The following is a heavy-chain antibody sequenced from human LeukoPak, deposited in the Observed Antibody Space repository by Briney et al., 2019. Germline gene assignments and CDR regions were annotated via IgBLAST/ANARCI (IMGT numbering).Heavy chain of an antibody. CDR1: GFTFSSYG. CDR3: ARDLGGAGFQH. J-gene: IGHJ1*01. D-gene: IGHD2-15*01. Sequence: QHGRSLRLSCAASGFTFSSYGMHWVRQAPGKGLEWVAVIWYDGSNKYYADSVKGRFTISRDNSKNTLYLRMNSLRAEDTAVYYCARDLGGAGFQHWGQGTLVTVSS. V-gene: IGHV3-33*01. CDR2: IWYDGSNK.